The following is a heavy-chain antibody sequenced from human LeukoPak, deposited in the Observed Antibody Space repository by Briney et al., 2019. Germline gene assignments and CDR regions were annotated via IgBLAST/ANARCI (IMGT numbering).Heavy chain of an antibody. Sequence: GGSLRLSCAASGFTFTTHWMSWVRQAPGKGLEWVANIKQDGGGKYYLNSVKGRFTISRDNAKNSLFLQMSSLKAEDTAVYYCARGGQRMFDYWGQGTLVTVSS. V-gene: IGHV3-7*01. CDR3: ARGGQRMFDY. J-gene: IGHJ4*02. CDR1: GFTFTTHW. CDR2: IKQDGGGK.